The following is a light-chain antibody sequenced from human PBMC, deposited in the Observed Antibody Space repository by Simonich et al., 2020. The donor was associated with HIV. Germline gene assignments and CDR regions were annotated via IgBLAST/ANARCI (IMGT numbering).Light chain of an antibody. CDR3: QQCHSHPHT. J-gene: IGKJ2*01. V-gene: IGKV4-1*01. CDR1: QSVVYSSNNKNY. CDR2: WAS. Sequence: IVMTQSPDSLAVSLGERATINCKSSQSVVYSSNNKNYLAWYQQKPGQPPKLLIYWASTRESGVPDRFSGSGSGTDFTLTISSLQAEDVAVYFCQQCHSHPHTFGQGTKVEIK.